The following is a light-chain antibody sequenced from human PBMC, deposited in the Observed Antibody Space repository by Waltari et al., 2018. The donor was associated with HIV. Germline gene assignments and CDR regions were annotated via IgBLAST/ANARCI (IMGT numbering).Light chain of an antibody. CDR2: GAS. V-gene: IGKV3-15*01. CDR1: QTITSN. Sequence: EIVMTQSPATLAVSPGERATLSCRASQTITSNLAWYQHKPGQAPRLLIFGASTRATGIPARFSGSGSGTDFTLTISSLQSEDFAVYYCQQRSNWPRTFGQGTKVEIK. J-gene: IGKJ1*01. CDR3: QQRSNWPRT.